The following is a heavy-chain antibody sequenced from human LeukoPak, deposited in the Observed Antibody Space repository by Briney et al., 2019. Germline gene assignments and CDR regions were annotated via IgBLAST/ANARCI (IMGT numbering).Heavy chain of an antibody. Sequence: PSETLSLTCTVSGDSISSYYWSWIRQPPGKGLEWIGYIYYSGSTNYNPSLKSRVTISVDTSKNQFSLKLSSVTAADTAVYYCARGTLSGWYGVGGGTYYFDYWGQGTLVTVSS. J-gene: IGHJ4*02. CDR1: GDSISSYY. CDR3: ARGTLSGWYGVGGGTYYFDY. D-gene: IGHD6-19*01. V-gene: IGHV4-59*01. CDR2: IYYSGST.